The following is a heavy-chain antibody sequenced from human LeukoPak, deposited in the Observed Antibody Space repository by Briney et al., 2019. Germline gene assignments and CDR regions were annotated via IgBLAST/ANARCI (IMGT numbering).Heavy chain of an antibody. CDR1: GGSISSSSYY. V-gene: IGHV4-39*01. Sequence: SETLSLTCTVSGGSISSSSYYWGWIRQPPGKGLECIGSIYYSGSTYYNPSLKSRVTISVDTSKNQFSLKLSSVTAADTAVYYCARHLTYSYGGHYFDYWGQGTLVTVSS. CDR2: IYYSGST. CDR3: ARHLTYSYGGHYFDY. D-gene: IGHD5-18*01. J-gene: IGHJ4*02.